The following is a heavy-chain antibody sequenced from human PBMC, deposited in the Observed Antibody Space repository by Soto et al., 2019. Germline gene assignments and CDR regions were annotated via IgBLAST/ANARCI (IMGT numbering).Heavy chain of an antibody. CDR1: GGSISSSSYY. CDR3: ARLPNVYYYYGMDV. Sequence: QLQLQESGPGLVKPSETLSLTCTVSGGSISSSSYYWGWIRQPPGKGLEWIGSIYYSGSTYYNPSLKSRVTISVDTSKNQFSLKLSSVTAADTAVYYCARLPNVYYYYGMDVWGQGTTVTVSS. J-gene: IGHJ6*02. CDR2: IYYSGST. V-gene: IGHV4-39*01.